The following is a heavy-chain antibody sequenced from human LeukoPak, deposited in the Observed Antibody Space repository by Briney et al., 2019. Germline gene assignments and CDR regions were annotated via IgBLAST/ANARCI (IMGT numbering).Heavy chain of an antibody. CDR2: ISGSGGST. CDR1: GFTFSSYA. CDR3: ARDHVARGYYYYGMDV. Sequence: GGSLRLSCAASGFTFSSYAMSWVRQAPGKGLEWVSAISGSGGSTYYADSVKGRFTISRHNSKNTLYLQMNSLRAEDTAVYYCARDHVARGYYYYGMDVWGQGTTVTVSS. V-gene: IGHV3-23*01. D-gene: IGHD5-12*01. J-gene: IGHJ6*02.